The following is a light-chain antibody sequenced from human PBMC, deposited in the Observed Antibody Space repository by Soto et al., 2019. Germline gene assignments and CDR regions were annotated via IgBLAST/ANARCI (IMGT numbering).Light chain of an antibody. J-gene: IGKJ2*01. CDR2: LGS. CDR3: MQALQTPPA. V-gene: IGKV2-28*01. Sequence: DLVMTQSPLSLPVTPGEPASISCRSSQSLLHSNGYNYLDWYLQKPGQSPQLLIYLGSNRASGVPDRFSGSGSGTDFTLKISRVEAEDVGVYYCMQALQTPPAFGQGNKLEIK. CDR1: QSLLHSNGYNY.